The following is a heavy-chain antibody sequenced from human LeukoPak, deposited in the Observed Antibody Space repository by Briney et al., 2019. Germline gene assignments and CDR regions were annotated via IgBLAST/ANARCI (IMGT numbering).Heavy chain of an antibody. Sequence: KSSETLSLTCTVSGGSISSSSYYWGWIRQPPGKGLEWIGYIYYSGSTNYNPSLKSRVTISVDMSKNQFSLKLSSVTAADTAVYYCARHRAMWFGEFHNYFDYWGQGTLVTVSS. J-gene: IGHJ4*02. D-gene: IGHD3-10*01. CDR1: GGSISSSSYY. V-gene: IGHV4-61*05. CDR3: ARHRAMWFGEFHNYFDY. CDR2: IYYSGST.